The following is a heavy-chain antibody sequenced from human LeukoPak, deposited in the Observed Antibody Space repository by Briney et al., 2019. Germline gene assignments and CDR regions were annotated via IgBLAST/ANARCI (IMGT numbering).Heavy chain of an antibody. D-gene: IGHD4-17*01. Sequence: ASVKVSCKASGYIFTAYYIHWVRQAPGQGLEWVGRIHPSSGGTEYAQDFQGRVTVTRDTSITTAYMELNRLTSDDTAVYYCARNYGDLDYWGQGTLVTVSS. CDR3: ARNYGDLDY. CDR2: IHPSSGGT. J-gene: IGHJ4*02. CDR1: GYIFTAYY. V-gene: IGHV1-2*06.